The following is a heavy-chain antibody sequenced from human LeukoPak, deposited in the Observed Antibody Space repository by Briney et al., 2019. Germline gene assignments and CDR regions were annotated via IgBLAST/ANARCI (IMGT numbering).Heavy chain of an antibody. V-gene: IGHV4-38-2*02. CDR3: ARDESLQLVPGWFDP. D-gene: IGHD6-13*01. CDR1: GYSISSGYY. CDR2: IYHSGST. Sequence: PSETLSLTCTVSGYSISSGYYWGWIRQPPGKGLEWIGGIYHSGSTYYNPSLKSRVTISVDTSKNQFSLKLSSLTAADTAVYYCARDESLQLVPGWFDPWGQGTLVTVSS. J-gene: IGHJ5*02.